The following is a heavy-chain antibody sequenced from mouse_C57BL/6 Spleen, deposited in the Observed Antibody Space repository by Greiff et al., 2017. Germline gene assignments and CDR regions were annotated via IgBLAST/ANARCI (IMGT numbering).Heavy chain of an antibody. J-gene: IGHJ2*01. CDR2: IDPSDSYT. CDR1: GYTFTSYW. Sequence: VQLQQSGAELVMPGASVKLSCKASGYTFTSYWMHWVKQRPGQGLEWIGEIDPSDSYTNYNQKFKGKSTLTVDKSSSTAYMQLSSLTSEDSAVYYCARGRFDYWGQGTTLTVSS. V-gene: IGHV1-69*01. CDR3: ARGRFDY.